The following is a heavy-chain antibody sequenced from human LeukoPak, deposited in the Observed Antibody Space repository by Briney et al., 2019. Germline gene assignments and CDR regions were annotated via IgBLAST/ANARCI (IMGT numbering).Heavy chain of an antibody. CDR2: ISYDGSSK. D-gene: IGHD3-10*01. CDR3: AKGVSGGSWVAFDI. CDR1: GFTFNSYG. Sequence: GGSLRLSCAASGFTFNSYGIHWVRQAPGKGLEWVAVISYDGSSKYYADSVKGRFTISRDNSKNTLYLQMNSLRAEDTAVYYCAKGVSGGSWVAFDIWGQGTMVTVSS. J-gene: IGHJ3*02. V-gene: IGHV3-30*18.